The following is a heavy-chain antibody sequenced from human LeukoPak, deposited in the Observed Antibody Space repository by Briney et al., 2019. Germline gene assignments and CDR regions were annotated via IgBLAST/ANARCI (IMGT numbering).Heavy chain of an antibody. CDR1: GGSISSSSYY. CDR3: AREYSSSWPYYYYYMDV. CDR2: IYHSGST. D-gene: IGHD6-6*01. Sequence: SETLSLTCTVSGGSISSSSYYWGWIRQPPGKGLEWIGSIYHSGSTYYNPSLKSRVTISVDTSKNQFSLKLSSVTAADTAVYYCAREYSSSWPYYYYYMDVWGKGTTVTVSS. J-gene: IGHJ6*03. V-gene: IGHV4-39*07.